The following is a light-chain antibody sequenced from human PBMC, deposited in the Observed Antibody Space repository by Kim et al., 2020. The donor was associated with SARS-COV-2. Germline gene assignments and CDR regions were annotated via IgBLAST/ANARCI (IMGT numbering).Light chain of an antibody. CDR3: QQYRSHWT. J-gene: IGKJ1*01. CDR2: QAS. Sequence: SASVGDRVTITFRASQSIDIWLAWYQQNPGKAPKLLIYQASSLESEVPSRFSGSGSGTEFTLTISSLQPDDFATYYCQQYRSHWTFGQGTKVDIK. CDR1: QSIDIW. V-gene: IGKV1-5*03.